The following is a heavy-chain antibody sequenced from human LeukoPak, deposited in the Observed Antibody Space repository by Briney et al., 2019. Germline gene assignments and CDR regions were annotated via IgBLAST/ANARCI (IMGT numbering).Heavy chain of an antibody. D-gene: IGHD3/OR15-3a*01. Sequence: SETLSLTCTVSGGSISSYYWSWIRQPPGKGLERIGYIYYSGSTNYNPSLKSRVTISVDTSKNQFSLKLSSVTAADTAVYYCARLDRPPYYYYMDVWGKGTTVTISS. CDR2: IYYSGST. CDR1: GGSISSYY. CDR3: ARLDRPPYYYYMDV. V-gene: IGHV4-59*01. J-gene: IGHJ6*03.